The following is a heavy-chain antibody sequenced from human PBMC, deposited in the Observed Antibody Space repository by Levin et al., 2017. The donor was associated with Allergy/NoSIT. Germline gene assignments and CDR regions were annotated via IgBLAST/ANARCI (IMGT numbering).Heavy chain of an antibody. Sequence: GESLKISCSASGFTLGDYAVSWFRQAPGKGLESVGLIRSKTYGTTTEYAASVKGRFTISRDDSRSIAYLQMNSLQTEDTAVYFCTRGIAAILWYYFDYWGQGTLVTVSS. CDR1: GFTLGDYA. D-gene: IGHD2-21*01. J-gene: IGHJ4*02. V-gene: IGHV3-49*03. CDR2: IRSKTYGTTT. CDR3: TRGIAAILWYYFDY.